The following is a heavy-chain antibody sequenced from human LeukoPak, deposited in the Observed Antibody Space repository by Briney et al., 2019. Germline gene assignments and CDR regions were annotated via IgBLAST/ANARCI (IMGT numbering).Heavy chain of an antibody. J-gene: IGHJ6*03. CDR3: ARSIVAAVNYYYYMDV. D-gene: IGHD6-13*01. Sequence: GASVKVSCKASGYTFTSYAMNWVRQAPGQGLEWMGWINTNTGNPTYAQGFTGRFVFSLDTSVSTAYLQISSLKAEDTAVYFCARSIVAAVNYYYYMDVWGKGTTVTVSS. CDR1: GYTFTSYA. V-gene: IGHV7-4-1*02. CDR2: INTNTGNP.